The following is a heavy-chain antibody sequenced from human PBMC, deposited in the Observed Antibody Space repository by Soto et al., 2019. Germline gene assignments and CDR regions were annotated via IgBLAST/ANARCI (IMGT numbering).Heavy chain of an antibody. CDR1: GFTFSAYW. D-gene: IGHD3-10*01. Sequence: EVQLVESGGGLVQPGGSLRLSCAASGFTFSAYWMHWVRQAPGKGLVWVSRIHSNGNTTTYADSVKGRFTISRDNAKNTLYLRMNSLRAEDTAVYYCARSVRSGTYPYYYFAMDVWGQGTTVTVSS. CDR3: ARSVRSGTYPYYYFAMDV. V-gene: IGHV3-74*01. CDR2: IHSNGNTT. J-gene: IGHJ6*02.